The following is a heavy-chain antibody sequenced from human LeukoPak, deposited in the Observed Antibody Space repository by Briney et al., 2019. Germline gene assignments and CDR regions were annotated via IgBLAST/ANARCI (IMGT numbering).Heavy chain of an antibody. J-gene: IGHJ6*02. CDR1: GGSVSSGSYY. Sequence: SETLSLICTVSGGSVSSGSYYWSYYSGSTNYNPSLKSRVTISLDISKNQFSLKLSSVTAADTAVYYCARGPPAKPGTGYYYGMDVWGQGTTVTVSS. D-gene: IGHD2-2*01. V-gene: IGHV4-61*01. CDR2: YSGST. CDR3: ARGPPAKPGTGYYYGMDV.